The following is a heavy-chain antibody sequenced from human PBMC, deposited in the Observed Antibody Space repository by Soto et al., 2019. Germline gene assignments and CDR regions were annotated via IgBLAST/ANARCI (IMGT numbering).Heavy chain of an antibody. D-gene: IGHD3-22*01. Sequence: QVQLQESGPGLVKPSETLSLTCAVSGDSISSYYCMWIRQPPGKGLESIGYLNYGRSANYNPSLKSRVTLSVDTSTNQCSLTLSSMTAADSAVYYCALRSMAVVPEYWGQGTLVTVSS. CDR3: ALRSMAVVPEY. V-gene: IGHV4-59*01. CDR2: LNYGRSA. J-gene: IGHJ4*02. CDR1: GDSISSYY.